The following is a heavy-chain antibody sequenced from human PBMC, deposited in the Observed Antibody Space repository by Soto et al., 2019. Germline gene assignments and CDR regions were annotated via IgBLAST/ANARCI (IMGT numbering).Heavy chain of an antibody. CDR1: GGSISSYY. CDR3: ASTARLELLSYYGMDV. J-gene: IGHJ6*02. CDR2: IYYSGST. D-gene: IGHD1-7*01. Sequence: SETLSLTCTVSGGSISSYYWSWIRQPPGKGLEWIGYIYYSGSTNYNPSLKSRVTISVDTSKNQFSLKLSSVTAADTAVYYCASTARLELLSYYGMDVWGQGTTVTVSS. V-gene: IGHV4-59*01.